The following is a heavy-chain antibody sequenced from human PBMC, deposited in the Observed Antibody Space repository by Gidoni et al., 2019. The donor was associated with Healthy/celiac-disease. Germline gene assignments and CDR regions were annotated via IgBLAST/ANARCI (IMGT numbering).Heavy chain of an antibody. D-gene: IGHD3-10*01. CDR1: GFSLSTSGVG. CDR3: AHSRNFMVDYYGSGSFQYYFDY. V-gene: IGHV2-5*01. J-gene: IGHJ4*02. Sequence: QITLKESGPTLVKPTQTLTLTCTFSGFSLSTSGVGVCWIRQPPGKALEWLALIYWNDDKRYSPYLKSRLTITKDTSKNQVVLTMTNMDPVDTATYYCAHSRNFMVDYYGSGSFQYYFDYWGQGTLVTVSS. CDR2: IYWNDDK.